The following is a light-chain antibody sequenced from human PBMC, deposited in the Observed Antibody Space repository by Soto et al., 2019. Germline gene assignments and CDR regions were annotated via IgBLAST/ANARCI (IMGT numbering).Light chain of an antibody. CDR1: QTVNSPY. J-gene: IGKJ1*01. V-gene: IGKV3-20*01. CDR3: QHYDSALWT. CDR2: GAS. Sequence: EIVLTQSPGTLSLSPGERGTLSCRTSQTVNSPYLAWYQQKPGQAPRLLISGASTRATGIPDRFSVSGSGTEFTLTISRLESEDFAVYYCQHYDSALWTFGQGTKVDIK.